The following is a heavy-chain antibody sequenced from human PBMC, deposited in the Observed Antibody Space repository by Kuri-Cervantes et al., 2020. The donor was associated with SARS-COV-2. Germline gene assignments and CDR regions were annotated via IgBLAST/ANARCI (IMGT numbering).Heavy chain of an antibody. CDR3: ARDHDFWSGPNLAY. CDR2: IIPILGTA. Sequence: SVKVSCKASGGTFSSYALSWVRQAPGQGLEWMGGIIPILGTANYAQKFLGSVTITADESTSTAYMELRSLRSEDTAVYYCARDHDFWSGPNLAYWGQGTLVTVSS. CDR1: GGTFSSYA. D-gene: IGHD3-3*01. V-gene: IGHV1-69*13. J-gene: IGHJ4*02.